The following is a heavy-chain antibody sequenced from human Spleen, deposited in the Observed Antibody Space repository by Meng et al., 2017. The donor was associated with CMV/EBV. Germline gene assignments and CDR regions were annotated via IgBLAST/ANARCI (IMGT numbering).Heavy chain of an antibody. V-gene: IGHV3-74*01. J-gene: IGHJ6*02. CDR3: AREPGTRDFWSGYYSMDV. Sequence: GESLKISCAASGFTFSKYWMFWVRQAPGKGLVWVSRINADGSSTSYADSVKGRFTVSRDNAKNTLLLQMNSLRAEDTAVYYCAREPGTRDFWSGYYSMDVWGQGTTVTVSS. CDR1: GFTFSKYW. CDR2: INADGSST. D-gene: IGHD3-3*01.